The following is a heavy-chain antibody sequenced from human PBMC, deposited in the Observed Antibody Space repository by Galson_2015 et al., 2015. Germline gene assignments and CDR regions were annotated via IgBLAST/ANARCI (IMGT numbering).Heavy chain of an antibody. D-gene: IGHD6-13*01. Sequence: SLRLSCAASGFSFSSHAMNWLRQAPVKGLEWVSAISDSGGSTYYAGSVKGRFTISRDNSKNTLYLQMNSLRAEDTAVYYCATGSGWYTWFDPWGQGTLVTVSS. J-gene: IGHJ5*02. V-gene: IGHV3-23*01. CDR3: ATGSGWYTWFDP. CDR1: GFSFSSHA. CDR2: ISDSGGST.